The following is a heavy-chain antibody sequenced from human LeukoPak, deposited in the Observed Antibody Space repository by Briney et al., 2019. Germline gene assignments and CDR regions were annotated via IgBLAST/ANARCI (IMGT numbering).Heavy chain of an antibody. CDR1: GFTFSSSA. CDR3: ATVRLATSIATMAGWFDP. D-gene: IGHD5-12*01. V-gene: IGHV3-23*01. CDR2: ISGGRGST. J-gene: IGHJ5*02. Sequence: GGSLRLSCAASGFTFSSSAMTWVRQAPGKGLEWISGISGGRGSTYYADSVKGRFTISRDNSKNTLYLQMNSLRAEDTAVYYCATVRLATSIATMAGWFDPWGQGTLVTVSS.